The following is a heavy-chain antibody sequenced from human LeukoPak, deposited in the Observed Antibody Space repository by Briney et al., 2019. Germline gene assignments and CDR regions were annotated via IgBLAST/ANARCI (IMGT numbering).Heavy chain of an antibody. CDR2: ISYDGSNK. D-gene: IGHD4-11*01. CDR3: ASTGMTTNDY. CDR1: GFTFSSYA. J-gene: IGHJ4*02. Sequence: GGSLRLSCAASGFTFSSYAMHWVRQAPGKGLEWVAVISYDGSNKYYADSVKGRFTISRDNSKNTLYLQMNSLRAEDTAVYYCASTGMTTNDYWGQGTLVTVPS. V-gene: IGHV3-30-3*01.